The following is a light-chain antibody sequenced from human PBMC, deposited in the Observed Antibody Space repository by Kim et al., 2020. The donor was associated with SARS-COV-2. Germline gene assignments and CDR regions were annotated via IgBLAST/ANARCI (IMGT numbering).Light chain of an antibody. J-gene: IGLJ3*02. CDR3: ATWDDSLNGWV. CDR1: SSNIGSNT. Sequence: QSVLTQPPSASGTPGQRVTISCSGGSSNIGSNTVSWYQQLPATAPKLLIYTNNQRPSGVPDRFSGSKSGTSASLAISGLQSADEADYYCATWDDSLNGWVFGGGTKLTVL. V-gene: IGLV1-44*01. CDR2: TNN.